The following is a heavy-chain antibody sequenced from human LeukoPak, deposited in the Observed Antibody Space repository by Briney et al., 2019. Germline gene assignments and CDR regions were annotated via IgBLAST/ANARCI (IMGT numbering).Heavy chain of an antibody. J-gene: IGHJ5*01. CDR3: ARVNYRSSSCYLASYCFDS. CDR1: GFTFSNYG. V-gene: IGHV3-33*01. D-gene: IGHD2-2*01. CDR2: IWYDGNNK. Sequence: PGGSLRLSCAASGFTFSNYGMHWVRQAPGKGLEWVAVIWYDGNNKDYADSVKGRFTISRDNSKNTLSLQMNSLRVEDTAMYYCARVNYRSSSCYLASYCFDSWGQGTLVTVSS.